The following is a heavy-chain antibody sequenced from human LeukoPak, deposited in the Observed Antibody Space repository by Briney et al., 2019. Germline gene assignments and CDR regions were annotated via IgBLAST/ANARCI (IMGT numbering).Heavy chain of an antibody. Sequence: LSGGCLRPSYVASGFTFSGSAMHWVRQASGKGLEWVGRIRRKANSYATAYAASVKGRFTISRDDSKNTAYLQMNSLKTEDTAVYYCTGKMAVDDYWGQGTLVTVSS. CDR1: GFTFSGSA. CDR2: IRRKANSYAT. D-gene: IGHD5-24*01. V-gene: IGHV3-73*01. CDR3: TGKMAVDDY. J-gene: IGHJ4*02.